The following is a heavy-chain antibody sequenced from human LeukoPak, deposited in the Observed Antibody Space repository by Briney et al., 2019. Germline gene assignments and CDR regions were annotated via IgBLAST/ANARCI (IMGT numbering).Heavy chain of an antibody. V-gene: IGHV4-34*01. CDR3: ARSGTGTTFGY. Sequence: PSETLSLTCAVYGGSFSGYYWSWIRQPPGKGLEWIGEINHSGSTNYNPSLKSRVTISVDTSKNQFSLKLSSVTAADTAVYYCARSGTGTTFGYWGQGTLVTVSS. D-gene: IGHD1-7*01. J-gene: IGHJ4*02. CDR2: INHSGST. CDR1: GGSFSGYY.